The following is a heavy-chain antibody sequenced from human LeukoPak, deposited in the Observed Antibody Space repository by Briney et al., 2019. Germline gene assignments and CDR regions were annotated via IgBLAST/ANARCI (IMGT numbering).Heavy chain of an antibody. Sequence: PGGSLRLSCEASGFTLNGYAFSWVRQAPGKGLEWVAVTGGSDDNTHYADSVKGRFTISRDNSEKRLFLQMNSLRPDDWALYYCTKDLKTGCSSGWYFAYWGQGTLVTVSS. V-gene: IGHV3-23*01. J-gene: IGHJ4*02. CDR1: GFTLNGYA. D-gene: IGHD6-19*01. CDR3: TKDLKTGCSSGWYFAY. CDR2: TGGSDDNT.